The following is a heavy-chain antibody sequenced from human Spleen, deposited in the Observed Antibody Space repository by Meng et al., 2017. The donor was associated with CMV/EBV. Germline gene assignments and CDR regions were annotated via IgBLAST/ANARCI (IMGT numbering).Heavy chain of an antibody. CDR1: GFTFSSYS. D-gene: IGHD6-19*01. CDR2: ISSSSSYI. Sequence: GESLKISCAASGFTFSSYSMNWVRQAPGKGLEWVSSISSSSSYIYYADSVKGRFTISRDNSKHTLSLQMNTLRPEDTAVYFCAKTGSGWFTDYWGQGTLVTVSS. CDR3: AKTGSGWFTDY. V-gene: IGHV3-21*01. J-gene: IGHJ4*02.